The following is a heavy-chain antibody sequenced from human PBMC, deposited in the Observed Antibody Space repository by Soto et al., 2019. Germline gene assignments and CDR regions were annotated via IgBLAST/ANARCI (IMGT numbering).Heavy chain of an antibody. CDR2: ISNDGTTT. J-gene: IGHJ4*02. CDR1: GFTFSMYW. V-gene: IGHV3-74*01. D-gene: IGHD1-26*01. Sequence: GGSLRLSCVVSGFTFSMYWMHWVRQVPGQGPFWVSRISNDGTTTNYADSVRGRFTISRDNYKNTLYLQMNNLKPDDNAIYYCTSGPRADSSGTGDHWGQGTPVTVSS. CDR3: TSGPRADSSGTGDH.